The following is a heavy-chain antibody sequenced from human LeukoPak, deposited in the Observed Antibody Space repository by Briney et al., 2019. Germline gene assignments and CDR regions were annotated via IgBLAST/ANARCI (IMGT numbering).Heavy chain of an antibody. J-gene: IGHJ6*02. V-gene: IGHV1-8*01. CDR2: MNPNSGNT. CDR3: ASSFDFWSGFAGMDV. D-gene: IGHD3-3*01. Sequence: ASVTVSCKASGYTFTSYDINWVRQATGQGLEWMGWMNPNSGNTGYAQKFQGRVTMTRNTSISTAYMELSSLRSEDTAVYYCASSFDFWSGFAGMDVWGQGTTVTVSS. CDR1: GYTFTSYD.